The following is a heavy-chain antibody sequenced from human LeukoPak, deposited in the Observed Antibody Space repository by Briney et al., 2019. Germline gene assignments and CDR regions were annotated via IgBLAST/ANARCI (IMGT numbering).Heavy chain of an antibody. D-gene: IGHD1-7*01. V-gene: IGHV3-48*02. Sequence: GGSLRLSCAASGFTFSSYGMHWVRQAPGKGLEWVSYISSSSSAIYCADSVKGRFTISRDNAKNSLYLQMNSLRDEDTAVYYCATRTGTNYYYYGMDVWGQGTTVTASS. J-gene: IGHJ6*02. CDR3: ATRTGTNYYYYGMDV. CDR2: ISSSSSAI. CDR1: GFTFSSYG.